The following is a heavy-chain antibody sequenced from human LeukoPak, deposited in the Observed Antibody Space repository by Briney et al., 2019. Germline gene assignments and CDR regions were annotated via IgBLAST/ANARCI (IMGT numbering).Heavy chain of an antibody. Sequence: GGSLRLSCSASGFSFSSSAMHWVRQAPGKGLEYVSAISREGAGTYYADSVKDRVTISRDNSKNTLYLQMSSLTPEDTAVYYCVKGVQGIRGSNSWEYFQHWGQGTLVTVSS. CDR2: ISREGAGT. CDR1: GFSFSSSA. J-gene: IGHJ1*01. CDR3: VKGVQGIRGSNSWEYFQH. V-gene: IGHV3-64D*06. D-gene: IGHD3-10*01.